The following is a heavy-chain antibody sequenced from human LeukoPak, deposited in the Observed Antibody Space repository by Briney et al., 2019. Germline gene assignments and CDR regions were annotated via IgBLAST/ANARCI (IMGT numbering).Heavy chain of an antibody. D-gene: IGHD5-18*01. V-gene: IGHV5-51*01. CDR2: IYPGDSDA. CDR3: ARLGGYSYGGLLDY. CDR1: GYSYTRYW. J-gene: IGHJ4*02. Sequence: GESLKISCKGSGYSYTRYWIGWVRQMPGKGLGWMGIIYPGDSDARYSPSFQGQVTISADKSISTAYLQWSSLKASDAAMYYCARLGGYSYGGLLDYWGQGTLVTVSS.